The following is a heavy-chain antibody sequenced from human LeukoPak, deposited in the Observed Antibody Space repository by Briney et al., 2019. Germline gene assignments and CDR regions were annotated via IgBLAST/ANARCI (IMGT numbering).Heavy chain of an antibody. CDR3: ARGRRLYGYSSSWYGFFDY. D-gene: IGHD6-13*01. CDR1: GGSFSGYY. CDR2: INHSGST. J-gene: IGHJ4*02. Sequence: SETLSLTCAVYGGSFSGYYWSWIRQPPGKGLEWIGEINHSGSTNYNPSLKSRVTISVDTSRNQFSLKLSSVTAADTAVYYCARGRRLYGYSSSWYGFFDYWGQGTLVTVSS. V-gene: IGHV4-34*01.